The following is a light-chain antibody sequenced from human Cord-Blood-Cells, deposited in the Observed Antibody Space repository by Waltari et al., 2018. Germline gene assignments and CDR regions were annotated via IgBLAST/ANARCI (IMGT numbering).Light chain of an antibody. J-gene: IGKJ3*01. CDR2: AAS. V-gene: IGKV1-39*01. CDR3: QQSYSTPFP. CDR1: QSISSY. Sequence: DIQMTQSQTSLSASVGERVTITCRASQSISSYLNWYQQKPGKAPKLLIYAASSLQSGVPSRFSGSVSGTYFTLTISSLQPEDFATYYCQQSYSTPFPFGPGTKVDIK.